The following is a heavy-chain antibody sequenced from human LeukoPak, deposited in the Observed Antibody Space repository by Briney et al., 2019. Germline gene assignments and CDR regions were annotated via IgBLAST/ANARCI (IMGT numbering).Heavy chain of an antibody. CDR2: IYSGGST. CDR3: ARGGNWKTGVWVKDY. D-gene: IGHD1-20*01. V-gene: IGHV3-53*01. J-gene: IGHJ4*02. Sequence: PGGSLRLSCAASGFTVSSNYMSWVRQAPGKGLEWVSVIYSGGSTYYADSVKGRFTISRDNSKNTLYLQMNSLRAEDTAVYYCARGGNWKTGVWVKDYWGQGTLVTVSS. CDR1: GFTVSSNY.